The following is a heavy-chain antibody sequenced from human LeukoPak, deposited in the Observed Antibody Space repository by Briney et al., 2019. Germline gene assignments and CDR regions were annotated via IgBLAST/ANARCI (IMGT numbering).Heavy chain of an antibody. CDR1: GGSISSSRSY. CDR3: SREGYSCPNWFDT. J-gene: IGHJ5*02. CDR2: IYYNGDT. V-gene: IGHV4-39*07. D-gene: IGHD4-11*01. Sequence: SETWSLTCSVSGGSISSSRSYWCWIRQTPGKGLEWVGSIYYNGDTYYNPSFKSRVSMSVDTAKNQISLILTSVTAADTAVYYCSREGYSCPNWFDTWGQGTLVTVSS.